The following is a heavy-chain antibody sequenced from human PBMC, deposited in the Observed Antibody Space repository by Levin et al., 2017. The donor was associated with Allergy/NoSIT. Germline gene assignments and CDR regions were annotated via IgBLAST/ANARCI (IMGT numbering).Heavy chain of an antibody. CDR2: INSDGSNT. CDR1: GFTFSSYW. Sequence: GGSLRLSCAASGFTFSSYWMHWVRQAPGKGLVWVSHINSDGSNTNYADSVKGRFTISRDNAKNTLYLQMNSLRAEDTAVYYCARGGGSSTSCLDYWGQGTLVTVSS. D-gene: IGHD2-2*01. J-gene: IGHJ4*02. V-gene: IGHV3-74*01. CDR3: ARGGGSSTSCLDY.